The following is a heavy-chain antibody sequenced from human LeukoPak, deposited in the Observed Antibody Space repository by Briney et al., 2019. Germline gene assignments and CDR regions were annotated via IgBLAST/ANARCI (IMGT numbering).Heavy chain of an antibody. CDR1: GYSISNDYY. V-gene: IGHV4-38-2*01. J-gene: IGHJ4*02. D-gene: IGHD6-19*01. CDR2: IYTSGST. CDR3: ARIGSRYSSGRPNYFFDY. Sequence: PSETLSLTCAVSGYSISNDYYWGWVRQPPGKGLEWIGRIYTSGSTNYNPSLKSRVTMSVDTSKNQFSLKLSSVTAADTAVYYCARIGSRYSSGRPNYFFDYWGQGTLVTVSS.